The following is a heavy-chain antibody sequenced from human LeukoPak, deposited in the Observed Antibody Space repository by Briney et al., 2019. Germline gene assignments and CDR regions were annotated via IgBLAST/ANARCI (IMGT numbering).Heavy chain of an antibody. V-gene: IGHV4-39*01. Sequence: KPSETLSLTCTVSGGSISSSSYYWGWIRQPPGKGLEWIGSIYYSGSTYYNPSLKSRVTISVDTPKNQFSLKLSSVTAADTAVYYCARHSPPYPEYYYDSSATPSAFDIWGQGTMVTVSS. CDR1: GGSISSSSYY. D-gene: IGHD3-22*01. CDR2: IYYSGST. CDR3: ARHSPPYPEYYYDSSATPSAFDI. J-gene: IGHJ3*02.